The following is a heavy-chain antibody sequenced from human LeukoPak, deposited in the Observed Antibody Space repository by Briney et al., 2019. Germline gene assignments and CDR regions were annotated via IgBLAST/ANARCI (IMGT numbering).Heavy chain of an antibody. V-gene: IGHV4-4*07. J-gene: IGHJ3*02. CDR3: AREGYCSSTSCYPAFDI. D-gene: IGHD2-2*01. CDR2: IYTSGST. CDR1: GGSISSYY. Sequence: SETLSLTCTVSGGSISSYYWSWIRQPAGKGLEWIWRIYTSGSTNYNPSLKSRVTMSVDTSKNQFSLKLSSVTAADTAVYYCAREGYCSSTSCYPAFDIWGQGTMVTVSS.